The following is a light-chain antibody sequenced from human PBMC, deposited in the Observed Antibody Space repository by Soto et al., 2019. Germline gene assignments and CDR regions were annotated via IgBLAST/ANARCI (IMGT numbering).Light chain of an antibody. CDR3: QQYTSSLIT. V-gene: IGKV3-20*01. CDR1: QTLRGRY. J-gene: IGKJ5*01. Sequence: DTVFTHSPVTLSFSPVERATLSCRASQTLRGRYLAWYQQKPGQAPRLLIYGASSRATGIPDRFSGSGSGTDFTLTISRLEPEDFAVYYCQQYTSSLITFGQGTRLEIK. CDR2: GAS.